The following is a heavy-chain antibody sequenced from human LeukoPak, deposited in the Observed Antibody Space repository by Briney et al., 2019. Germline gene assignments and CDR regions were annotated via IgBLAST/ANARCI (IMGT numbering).Heavy chain of an antibody. CDR2: INHSGST. J-gene: IGHJ4*02. CDR3: ARARTTVTTPPHIDY. Sequence: SETLSLTCAVYGGSFSGYYWSWFRRPPGKGLEWIGEINHSGSTNYNPSLKGRVTISVDTSKNQFSLKLSSVTAADTAVYYCARARTTVTTPPHIDYWGQGTLVTVSS. CDR1: GGSFSGYY. D-gene: IGHD4-17*01. V-gene: IGHV4-34*01.